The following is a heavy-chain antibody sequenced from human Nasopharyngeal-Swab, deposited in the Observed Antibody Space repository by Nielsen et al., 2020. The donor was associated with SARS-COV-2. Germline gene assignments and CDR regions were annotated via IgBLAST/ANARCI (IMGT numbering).Heavy chain of an antibody. Sequence: WIRQPPGKGLEWVSYISSSGSTIYYADSVKGRFTISRDNAKNSLYLQMNSLRAEDTAVYYCAREGRFLDYYYHGMDVWGQGTTVTVSS. CDR2: ISSSGSTI. J-gene: IGHJ6*02. D-gene: IGHD3-3*01. V-gene: IGHV3-11*04. CDR3: AREGRFLDYYYHGMDV.